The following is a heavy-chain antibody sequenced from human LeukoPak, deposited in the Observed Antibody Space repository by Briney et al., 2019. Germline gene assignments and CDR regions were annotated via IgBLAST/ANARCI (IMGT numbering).Heavy chain of an antibody. CDR2: ISYDGSNK. V-gene: IGHV3-30-3*01. CDR1: GFTFSSYA. D-gene: IGHD3-3*01. J-gene: IGHJ4*02. Sequence: GGSLRLSCAASGFTFSSYAMHWVRQAPGKGLEWVAVISYDGSNKYYADSVKGRFTNSRDNSKNTLYLQMNSLRAEDTAVYYCARDGSLLPVLRFLEWLLWTGPDYWGQGTLVTVSS. CDR3: ARDGSLLPVLRFLEWLLWTGPDY.